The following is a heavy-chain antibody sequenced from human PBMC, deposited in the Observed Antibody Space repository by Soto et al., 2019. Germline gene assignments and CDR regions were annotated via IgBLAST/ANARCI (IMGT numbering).Heavy chain of an antibody. CDR3: ARVQGTARNAFDV. Sequence: EVQLLESGGGLEQRGGSLRLTCAASGFTFSIYVMTWVRQAPGKGLEWVSAVSGSAGSTYYADSVKGRFSISRDNSKNTLYLQMNSLTADDTAVYYCARVQGTARNAFDVWGHGTMVTVSS. J-gene: IGHJ3*01. CDR1: GFTFSIYV. CDR2: VSGSAGST. D-gene: IGHD6-6*01. V-gene: IGHV3-23*01.